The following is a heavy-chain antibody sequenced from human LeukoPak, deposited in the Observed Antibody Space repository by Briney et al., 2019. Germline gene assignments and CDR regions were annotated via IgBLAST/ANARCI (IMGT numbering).Heavy chain of an antibody. D-gene: IGHD1-26*01. CDR1: GYTFTGYY. CDR3: APRKGGSGSYRGFAY. J-gene: IGHJ4*02. Sequence: ASVKVSCKASGYTFTGYYTHWVRQAPGQGLEWMGWINPNSGGTNYAQKFQGRVTMTRDTSISTAYMELSRLRSDDTAVYYCAPRKGGSGSYRGFAYWGQGTLVTVSS. V-gene: IGHV1-2*02. CDR2: INPNSGGT.